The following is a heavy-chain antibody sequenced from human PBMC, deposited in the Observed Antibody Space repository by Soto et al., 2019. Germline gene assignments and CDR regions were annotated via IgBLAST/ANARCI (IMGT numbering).Heavy chain of an antibody. D-gene: IGHD6-19*01. J-gene: IGHJ3*02. CDR1: GGSLSGYH. CDR2: VNPTGCT. CDR3: ARTRDKWLVDAFDI. V-gene: IGHV4-34*01. Sequence: PSVTLPFTCAVYGGSLSGYHWSWIRQSPGKGLERLGEVNPTGCTKYNPSLKIRVTISVDTSKSQFSLYLNSVTAAHTPLYYCARTRDKWLVDAFDIYGQETM.